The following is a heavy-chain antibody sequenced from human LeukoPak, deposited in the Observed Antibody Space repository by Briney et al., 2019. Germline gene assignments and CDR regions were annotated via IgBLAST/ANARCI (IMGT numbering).Heavy chain of an antibody. CDR2: INSDGSST. CDR1: GFTFSSYW. J-gene: IGHJ4*02. Sequence: AGGSLRLSCAASGFTFSSYWMHWVRHAPGKGLVWVSRINSDGSSTSYADSVKGRFTISRGNAKNSLYLQMNSLRAEDTALYYCARYGSGSYSPFDYWGQGTLVTVSS. CDR3: ARYGSGSYSPFDY. V-gene: IGHV3-74*01. D-gene: IGHD3-10*01.